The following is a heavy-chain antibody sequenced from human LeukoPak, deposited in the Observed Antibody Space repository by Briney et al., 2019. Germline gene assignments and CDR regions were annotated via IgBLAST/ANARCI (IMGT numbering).Heavy chain of an antibody. Sequence: SVKVSCKASGGTFSSYAISWVRQAPGQGLEWMGRIIPILGIANYAQKFQGRVTITADKSTSTAYMELSSLRSEDTAVYYCARAELNYDILTGQHFDHWGQGTLVTVSS. D-gene: IGHD3-9*01. V-gene: IGHV1-69*04. CDR3: ARAELNYDILTGQHFDH. CDR1: GGTFSSYA. CDR2: IIPILGIA. J-gene: IGHJ4*02.